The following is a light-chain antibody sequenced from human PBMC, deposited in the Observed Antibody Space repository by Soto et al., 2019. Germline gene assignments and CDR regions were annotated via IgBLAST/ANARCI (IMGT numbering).Light chain of an antibody. CDR1: QSISIW. CDR3: QQYNGYSTWT. J-gene: IGKJ1*01. V-gene: IGKV1-5*01. CDR2: DAS. Sequence: DIQMTQSPSTLSASVGDRITITCRASQSISIWLAWYQQTPGKAPKILIYDASRLETGVPSRFRGSGSGTEFTLTISGLQPDDFATYYCQQYNGYSTWTFGQGTRVETK.